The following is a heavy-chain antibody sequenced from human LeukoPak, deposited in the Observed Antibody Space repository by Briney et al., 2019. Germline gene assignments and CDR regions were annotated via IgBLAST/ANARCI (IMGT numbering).Heavy chain of an antibody. CDR1: GFTVSSNY. J-gene: IGHJ6*03. CDR2: IYSGGST. V-gene: IGHV3-53*01. CDR3: ARVAIPYDISPYYDGYMDV. D-gene: IGHD3-22*01. Sequence: GGSLRLSCAASGFTVSSNYMSWVRQAPGKGLEWVSVIYSGGSTYYADSVKGRFTISRDNSKNTLYLQMNSLRAEDTAVYYCARVAIPYDISPYYDGYMDVWGKGTTVTVSS.